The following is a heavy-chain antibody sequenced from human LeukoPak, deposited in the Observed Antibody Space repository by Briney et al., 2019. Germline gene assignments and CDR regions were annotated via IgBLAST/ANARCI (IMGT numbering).Heavy chain of an antibody. J-gene: IGHJ4*02. Sequence: GGSLRFSGSASGFTLSSYAMSWVRQAPGKGLQWVSSITTSGGSTDYADSVKGRFTISRDNPKNTLYLQMNSLRAEDTAVYYCAKGAALGIDYWGQGTLVTVSS. V-gene: IGHV3-23*01. CDR2: ITTSGGST. CDR3: AKGAALGIDY. CDR1: GFTLSSYA. D-gene: IGHD3-10*01.